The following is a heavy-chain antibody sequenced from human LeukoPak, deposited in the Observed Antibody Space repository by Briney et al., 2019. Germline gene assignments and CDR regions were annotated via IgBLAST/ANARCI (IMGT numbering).Heavy chain of an antibody. J-gene: IGHJ5*02. Sequence: ASVKVSCKASGYTFTGDYMHWVRQAPGQGLEWMGWINPNSGGTNYAHKFQGRVTMTRDTSISTAYMELSRLRSDDTAVYYCARDVVTMVRGVIPWFDPWGQGTLVTVSS. CDR2: INPNSGGT. V-gene: IGHV1-2*02. D-gene: IGHD3-10*01. CDR3: ARDVVTMVRGVIPWFDP. CDR1: GYTFTGDY.